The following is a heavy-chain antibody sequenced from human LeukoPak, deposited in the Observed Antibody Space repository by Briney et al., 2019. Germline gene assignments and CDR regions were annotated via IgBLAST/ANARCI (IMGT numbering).Heavy chain of an antibody. J-gene: IGHJ4*02. CDR1: GFTFSSYG. Sequence: GGSLRLSCAASGFTFSSYGMHWVRQAPGKGLEWVAVISYDGSNKYYADSVKGRFTISRDNSKNTLYLQMNSLRAEDTAVYYCAKGGDSSGWYLGYWGQGTLVTVSS. CDR2: ISYDGSNK. D-gene: IGHD6-19*01. V-gene: IGHV3-30*18. CDR3: AKGGDSSGWYLGY.